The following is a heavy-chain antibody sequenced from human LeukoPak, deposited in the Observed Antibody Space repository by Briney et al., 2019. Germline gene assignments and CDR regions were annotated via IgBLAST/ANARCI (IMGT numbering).Heavy chain of an antibody. J-gene: IGHJ4*02. Sequence: GGSLRLSCTASGFTCGDYAMSWVRQGTTEYAASVKGRFTISRDDSKSIAYLQMNSLRAEDTAVYYCAKDSTVAGPLDYWGQGTLVTVSS. V-gene: IGHV3-49*04. D-gene: IGHD6-19*01. CDR1: GFTCGDYA. CDR3: AKDSTVAGPLDY. CDR2: TT.